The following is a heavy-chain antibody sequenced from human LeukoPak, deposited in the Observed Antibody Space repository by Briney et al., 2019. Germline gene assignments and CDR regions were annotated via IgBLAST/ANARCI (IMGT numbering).Heavy chain of an antibody. J-gene: IGHJ4*02. CDR2: VNGDRGST. CDR3: VRDLWGFDY. D-gene: IGHD7-27*01. CDR1: GGSIRDLA. V-gene: IGHV3-64D*09. Sequence: PGGSLRLSCSVSGGSIRDLAMHWVRQAPGKGLEYVSVVNGDRGSTHYGDSVKGRFTVSRDNSKNAVYLQMSSLRSEDTAVYYCVRDLWGFDYWGQGTLVTVSS.